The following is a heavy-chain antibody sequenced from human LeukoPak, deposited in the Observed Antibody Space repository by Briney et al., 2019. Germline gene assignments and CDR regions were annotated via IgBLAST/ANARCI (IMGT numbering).Heavy chain of an antibody. CDR1: GGSISSRTYY. J-gene: IGHJ4*02. CDR2: ISYSGST. D-gene: IGHD5-18*01. V-gene: IGHV4-39*07. Sequence: SGTLSLTCAVSGGSISSRTYYWGWFRQPPGKGLEWMGSISYSGSTYYNPSLKSRVTISVDTSKNQFSLKLSSVTAADTAVYYCARDLLDSYGSRGFDYWGQGSLVTVSS. CDR3: ARDLLDSYGSRGFDY.